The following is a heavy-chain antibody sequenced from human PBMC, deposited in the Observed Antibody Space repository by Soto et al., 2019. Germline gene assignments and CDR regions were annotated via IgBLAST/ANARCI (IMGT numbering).Heavy chain of an antibody. Sequence: ASETLSLTCTVSGGSISSSSYYWGWIRQPPGKGLEWIGSIYYSGSTYYNPSLKSRVTISVDTSKNQFSLKLSSVTAADTAVYYCARSDRNYVDIVAIQYYYYGMDVWGQGTTVTVSS. CDR2: IYYSGST. CDR3: ARSDRNYVDIVAIQYYYYGMDV. CDR1: GGSISSSSYY. D-gene: IGHD5-12*01. V-gene: IGHV4-39*01. J-gene: IGHJ6*02.